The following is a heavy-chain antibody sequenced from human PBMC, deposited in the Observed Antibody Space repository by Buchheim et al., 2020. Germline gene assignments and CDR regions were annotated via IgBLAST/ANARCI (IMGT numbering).Heavy chain of an antibody. Sequence: EVQLVESGGALVQPGGSLRLSCAASGFAFSSYWMTWVRQAPGKGLEWVANIKEDGTKKKYVDSVKGRFTISRDNAENSLYLQMNSLRVEDTAVYYCAQGELMVEDFWGQGTL. CDR2: IKEDGTKK. D-gene: IGHD1-26*01. J-gene: IGHJ1*01. CDR3: AQGELMVEDF. CDR1: GFAFSSYW. V-gene: IGHV3-7*01.